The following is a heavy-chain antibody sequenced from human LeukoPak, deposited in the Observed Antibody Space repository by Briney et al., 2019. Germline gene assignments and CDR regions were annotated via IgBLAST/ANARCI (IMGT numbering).Heavy chain of an antibody. CDR2: ISGGGGTT. CDR1: GFTFSSYA. V-gene: IGHV3-23*01. J-gene: IGHJ4*02. CDR3: AKDSGAYTSGYYGH. D-gene: IGHD3-22*01. Sequence: GGSLRLSCAASGFTFSSYAMSWVRQAPGKRLEWVSAISGGGGTTYYADSVKGRFTISRDNSKNTLFLQMNSLRAEDTAVYYCAKDSGAYTSGYYGHWGQGTLVTVSS.